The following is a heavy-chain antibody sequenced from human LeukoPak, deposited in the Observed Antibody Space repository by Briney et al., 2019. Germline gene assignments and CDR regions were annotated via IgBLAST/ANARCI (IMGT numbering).Heavy chain of an antibody. Sequence: ASVKVSCKASGYTFTSYYMHWVRQAPGQGLEWMGIINPSGGSTSYAQKFQGRVTMTRDTSTSTVYMELSGLRSEDTAVYYCARDTAMVRGVSSRNWFDPWGQGTLVTVSS. D-gene: IGHD3-10*01. CDR2: INPSGGST. CDR3: ARDTAMVRGVSSRNWFDP. V-gene: IGHV1-46*01. J-gene: IGHJ5*02. CDR1: GYTFTSYY.